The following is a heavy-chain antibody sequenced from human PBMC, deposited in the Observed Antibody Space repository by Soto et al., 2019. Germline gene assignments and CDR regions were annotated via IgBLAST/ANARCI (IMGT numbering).Heavy chain of an antibody. J-gene: IGHJ6*02. CDR2: IYYTATT. D-gene: IGHD4-17*01. CDR3: ARDPHDYGVPAGGIDV. Sequence: QVQLQESGPGLVKPSETLSLTCRVSGGSVSSGPHYWSWIRQPPGKGLEWIGHIYYTATTKYNPSLKSRTTILVDTSKKQLSLTMSSVTAADTALYSCARDPHDYGVPAGGIDVWGQGTTVTVSS. V-gene: IGHV4-61*01. CDR1: GGSVSSGPHY.